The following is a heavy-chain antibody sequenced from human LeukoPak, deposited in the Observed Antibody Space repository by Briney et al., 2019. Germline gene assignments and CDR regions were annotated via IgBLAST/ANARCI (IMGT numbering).Heavy chain of an antibody. CDR2: IYSGGST. J-gene: IGHJ2*01. CDR3: ARKITVAGINWYFDL. D-gene: IGHD6-19*01. Sequence: PGGSLRLSCAASGFTVSSNYMSWVRQAPGKGLGWVSVIYSGGSTYYADSVKGRFTISRDNSKNTLYLQMNSLRAEDTAVYYCARKITVAGINWYFDLWGRGTLVTVSS. V-gene: IGHV3-53*01. CDR1: GFTVSSNY.